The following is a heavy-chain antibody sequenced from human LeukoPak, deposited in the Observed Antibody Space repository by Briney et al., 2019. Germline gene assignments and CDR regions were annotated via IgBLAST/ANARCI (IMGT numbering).Heavy chain of an antibody. CDR1: GFTFSSYW. D-gene: IGHD2-8*02. J-gene: IGHJ4*02. CDR3: ARDQPTNWWNSEGSLFDY. V-gene: IGHV3-7*01. Sequence: GGSLRLSCAASGFTFSSYWMSWVRQAPGKGLEWVASIKQDASEKYYVDSVKGRFTISRDNAKNSLYLQMNSLRAEDAAVYYCARDQPTNWWNSEGSLFDYWGQGTLVTVSS. CDR2: IKQDASEK.